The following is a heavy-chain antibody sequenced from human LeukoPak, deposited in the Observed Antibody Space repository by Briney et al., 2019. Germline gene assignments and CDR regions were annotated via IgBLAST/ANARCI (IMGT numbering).Heavy chain of an antibody. D-gene: IGHD3-22*01. V-gene: IGHV1-46*01. CDR3: ARGEITMIVGAVDY. Sequence: ASVKVSCKASGYTFTSYYMHWVRQAPGQGLEWMGIINPSGGSTSYAQKFQGRVTMTRDTSISTAYMELSRLRSDDTAVYYCARGEITMIVGAVDYWGQGTLVTVSS. CDR2: INPSGGST. CDR1: GYTFTSYY. J-gene: IGHJ4*02.